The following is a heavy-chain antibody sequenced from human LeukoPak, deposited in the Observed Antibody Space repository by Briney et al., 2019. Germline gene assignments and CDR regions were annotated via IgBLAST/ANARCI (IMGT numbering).Heavy chain of an antibody. CDR2: ISYDGSNK. Sequence: GGSLRLSCAASGFTFSSYGMHWVRQAPGKGLEWVAVISYDGSNKYYADSVKGRFTISRDNSKNTLYLQMNSLRAEDTAVYYCAKDSSGWYGREYYFDYWGQGTLVTVSS. CDR1: GFTFSSYG. V-gene: IGHV3-30*18. CDR3: AKDSSGWYGREYYFDY. D-gene: IGHD6-19*01. J-gene: IGHJ4*02.